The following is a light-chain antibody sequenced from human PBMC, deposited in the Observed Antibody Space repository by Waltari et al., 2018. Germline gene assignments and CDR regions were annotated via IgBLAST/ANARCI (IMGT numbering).Light chain of an antibody. CDR2: YDS. Sequence: SYVLSQAPSVSVAPGETPRITCGGNNIEDNNVHWYQQKPDQTPVLVIFYDSNRPSGIPERFSGSNTGDTAALTISRAEAGDEADYYCQGWDTSIDLSVFGTGTKVTVL. V-gene: IGLV3-21*04. J-gene: IGLJ1*01. CDR1: NIEDNN. CDR3: QGWDTSIDLSV.